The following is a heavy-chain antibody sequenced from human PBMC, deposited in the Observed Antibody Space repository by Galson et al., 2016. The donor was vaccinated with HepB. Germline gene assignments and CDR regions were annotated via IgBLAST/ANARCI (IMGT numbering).Heavy chain of an antibody. CDR1: GFTFTAEW. CDR2: ISYDGGNK. V-gene: IGHV3-30-3*01. Sequence: SLRLSCAASGFTFTAEWMSWVRQAPGKGLEWVAVISYDGGNKYYADSVKGRFTISRDNSKNTLYLQMNSLRAEDTAVYYCARVSRRAEVYWGQGTLVTVSS. J-gene: IGHJ4*02. CDR3: ARVSRRAEVY.